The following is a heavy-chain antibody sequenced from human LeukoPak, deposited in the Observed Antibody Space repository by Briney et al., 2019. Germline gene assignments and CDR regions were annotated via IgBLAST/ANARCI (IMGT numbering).Heavy chain of an antibody. CDR1: GFTFSTYW. V-gene: IGHV3-74*01. Sequence: GGSLRLSCAASGFTFSTYWMHWVRQAPGKGLVWVSRINSDDSSTNYADSVKGRFTISRDNSKNSLYLQMNSLRAEDTALYYCAIDYSVRGFYGLDYWGQGTLVTVSS. CDR3: AIDYSVRGFYGLDY. CDR2: INSDDSST. D-gene: IGHD3-10*01. J-gene: IGHJ4*02.